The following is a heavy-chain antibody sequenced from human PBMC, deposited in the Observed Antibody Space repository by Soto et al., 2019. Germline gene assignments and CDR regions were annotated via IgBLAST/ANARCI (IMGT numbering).Heavy chain of an antibody. D-gene: IGHD2-2*01. CDR1: GFTFSNAW. J-gene: IGHJ4*02. V-gene: IGHV3-15*01. CDR2: IKTNGDGGTV. Sequence: EVHLVESGGGLVKAGGSLRLSCAASGFTFSNAWMSWVRQAPGKGLEWIGRIKTNGDGGTVDYASPVKGRFTISRDDSKSMLYLDLNSLKTEDTGVYFCATVYCATTSCYAPFDYWGKGTLVTVSS. CDR3: ATVYCATTSCYAPFDY.